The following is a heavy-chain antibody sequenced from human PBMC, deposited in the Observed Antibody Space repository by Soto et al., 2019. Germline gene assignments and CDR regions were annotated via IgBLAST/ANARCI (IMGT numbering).Heavy chain of an antibody. Sequence: QVQLQESGPGLLKPSETLSLTCTVSGASMSNYYWSWIRQPAGKGLEWIGRIFGSGETYYNPSLKSRVILSVDLSKSQFSLELTSVTAADTAVYFCVREGDYYDNNGYPLFDYWGQGTLVTVSP. CDR1: GASMSNYY. J-gene: IGHJ4*02. CDR2: IFGSGET. V-gene: IGHV4-4*07. D-gene: IGHD3-22*01. CDR3: VREGDYYDNNGYPLFDY.